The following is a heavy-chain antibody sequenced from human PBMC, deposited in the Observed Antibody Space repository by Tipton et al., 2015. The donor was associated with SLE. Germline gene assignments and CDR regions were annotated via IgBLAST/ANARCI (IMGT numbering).Heavy chain of an antibody. J-gene: IGHJ4*02. CDR3: ARWGGYSGYGPYYFDY. V-gene: IGHV3-13*01. D-gene: IGHD5-12*01. CDR1: GFTFSSYD. CDR2: IGTAGDT. Sequence: GSLRLSCAASGFTFSSYDMHWVRQATGKGLEWVSAIGTAGDTYYPGSVKGRFTISRENAKNSLYLQMNSLRAGDTAVYYCARWGGYSGYGPYYFDYWGQGTLVTVSS.